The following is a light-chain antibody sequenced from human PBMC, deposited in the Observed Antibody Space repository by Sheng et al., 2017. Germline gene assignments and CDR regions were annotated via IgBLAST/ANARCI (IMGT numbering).Light chain of an antibody. CDR3: QAWDINRGV. J-gene: IGLJ3*02. CDR1: TLGDKY. V-gene: IGLV3-1*01. Sequence: SYEVTQPPSVSVSPGQTANITCSGETLGDKYVCWFQQKPGRSPVLVIYQDSKRPSGIPERFSGSNSGNTATLTISGTQTLDEADYYCQAWDINRGVFGGGTKLTVL. CDR2: QDS.